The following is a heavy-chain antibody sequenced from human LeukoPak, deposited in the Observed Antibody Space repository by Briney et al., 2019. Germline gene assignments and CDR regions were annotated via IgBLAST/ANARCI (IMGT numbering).Heavy chain of an antibody. J-gene: IGHJ4*02. CDR3: ARQSYDILTGYSPAFFDY. CDR1: GYSFTSYW. V-gene: IGHV5-51*01. Sequence: GESLKISCKGSGYSFTSYWIGWVRQMPGKGLEWMGIIYPCDSDTRYSPSFQGQVTISADKSISTAYLQWSSLKASDTAMYYCARQSYDILTGYSPAFFDYWGQGTLVTVSS. D-gene: IGHD3-9*01. CDR2: IYPCDSDT.